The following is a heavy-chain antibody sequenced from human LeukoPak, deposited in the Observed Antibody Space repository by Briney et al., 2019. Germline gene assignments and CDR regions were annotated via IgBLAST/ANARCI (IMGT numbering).Heavy chain of an antibody. J-gene: IGHJ4*02. V-gene: IGHV4-34*01. Sequence: SETLSLTCAVYGGSFSGYYWSWIRQPPGKGLEWIGEINHSGSTNYNPSLKSRVTISVDTSKNQFSLKLSSVTAADTAVYYCARGSKWLRPSNYFDYWGQGTLVTVSS. CDR1: GGSFSGYY. D-gene: IGHD5-12*01. CDR2: INHSGST. CDR3: ARGSKWLRPSNYFDY.